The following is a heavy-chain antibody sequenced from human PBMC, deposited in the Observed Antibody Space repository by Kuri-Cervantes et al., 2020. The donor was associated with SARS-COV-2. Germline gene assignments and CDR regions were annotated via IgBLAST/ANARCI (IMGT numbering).Heavy chain of an antibody. Sequence: ASVKVSCKASGYTFTGYYMHWVRQAPGQGLEWMGWINPSGGTKYAQKFQGRVTMTRDTSISTAYMELSRLRSDDTAVYYCARLSGYTSLYYYGMDVWGQGTTVTVSS. D-gene: IGHD5-24*01. V-gene: IGHV1-2*02. CDR2: INPSGGT. J-gene: IGHJ6*02. CDR3: ARLSGYTSLYYYGMDV. CDR1: GYTFTGYY.